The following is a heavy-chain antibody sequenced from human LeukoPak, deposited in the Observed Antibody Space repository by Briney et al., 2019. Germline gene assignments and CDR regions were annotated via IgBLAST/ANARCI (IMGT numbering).Heavy chain of an antibody. D-gene: IGHD4-17*01. Sequence: PGGSLRLSCAASGFTFSSYAMSWVRQAPGKGLEWVSAISGSGGSTYYADSVKGRFTISRDNSKNTLYLQMNSLRAEDTAVYYCAKGPLSEGYGDYFDYWGRGTLVTVSS. CDR3: AKGPLSEGYGDYFDY. CDR1: GFTFSSYA. V-gene: IGHV3-23*01. CDR2: ISGSGGST. J-gene: IGHJ4*02.